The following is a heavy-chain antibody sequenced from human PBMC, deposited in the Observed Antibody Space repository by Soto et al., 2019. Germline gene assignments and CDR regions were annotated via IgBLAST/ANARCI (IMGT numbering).Heavy chain of an antibody. Sequence: SETLSLTCSVSGDSISRIDYYWTWIRQHPEKGLEWIGNIYFRGNTYYSPSLESRLTISVGTSKNQFSLKLTSVTAADTAVYYCAREGGSYDSGGYLIRGAFDIWGQGTMVTVSS. CDR2: IYFRGNT. V-gene: IGHV4-31*03. J-gene: IGHJ3*02. D-gene: IGHD3-22*01. CDR1: GDSISRIDYY. CDR3: AREGGSYDSGGYLIRGAFDI.